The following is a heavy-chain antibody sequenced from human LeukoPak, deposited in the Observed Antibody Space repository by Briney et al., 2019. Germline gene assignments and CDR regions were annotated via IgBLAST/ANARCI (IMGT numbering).Heavy chain of an antibody. Sequence: SETLSLTCTVSGYSISSGYYWGWIRQPPGKGLEWIGSIYHSGSTNYNPSLKSRVTISVDTSKNQFSLKLSSVTAADTAVYYCARGRKVEMATDYWGQGTLVTVSS. CDR1: GYSISSGYY. V-gene: IGHV4-38-2*02. CDR2: IYHSGST. D-gene: IGHD5-24*01. J-gene: IGHJ4*02. CDR3: ARGRKVEMATDY.